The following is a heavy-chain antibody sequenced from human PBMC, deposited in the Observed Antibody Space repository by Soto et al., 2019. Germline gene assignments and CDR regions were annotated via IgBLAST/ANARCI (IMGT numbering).Heavy chain of an antibody. V-gene: IGHV1-69*01. J-gene: IGHJ6*02. CDR1: GGTFSSYA. Sequence: QVQLVQSGAEVKKPGSSVKVSCKASGGTFSSYAISWVRQAPGPGLEWMGGIIPISGTANYAQKFQGRVTITADESTSTAYMELSSLRSEDTAVYYCASSQGSSTSLEIYYYYYYGMDVWGQGTTVTVSS. CDR3: ASSQGSSTSLEIYYYYYYGMDV. CDR2: IIPISGTA. D-gene: IGHD2-2*01.